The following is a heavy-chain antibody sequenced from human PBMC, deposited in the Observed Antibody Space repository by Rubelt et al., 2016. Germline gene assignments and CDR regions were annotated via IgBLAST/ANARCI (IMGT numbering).Heavy chain of an antibody. Sequence: QLQLQESGPGLVKPSETLSLTCTVSGGSISSSSYYWGWIRQPPGKGLEWIGSIYYSGSTYYNPSLKMRVTLSVDTSKTQVSVKLSSGTAADTAVYYCARQLRIAAADGWGQGTLVTVSS. D-gene: IGHD6-13*01. CDR2: IYYSGST. CDR3: ARQLRIAAADG. V-gene: IGHV4-39*01. J-gene: IGHJ4*02. CDR1: GGSISSSSYY.